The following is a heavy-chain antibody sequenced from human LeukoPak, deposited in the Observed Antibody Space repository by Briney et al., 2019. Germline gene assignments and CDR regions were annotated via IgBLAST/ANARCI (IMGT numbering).Heavy chain of an antibody. Sequence: SETLSLTCTVSGGSISSSSYYWGWIRQPPGKGLEWIGRIYTSGSTNYNPSLKSRVTMSVDTSKNQFSLKLSSVTAADTAVYYCARDSGDGFDYWGQGTLVTVSS. V-gene: IGHV4-39*07. CDR3: ARDSGDGFDY. J-gene: IGHJ4*02. D-gene: IGHD5-24*01. CDR2: IYTSGST. CDR1: GGSISSSSYY.